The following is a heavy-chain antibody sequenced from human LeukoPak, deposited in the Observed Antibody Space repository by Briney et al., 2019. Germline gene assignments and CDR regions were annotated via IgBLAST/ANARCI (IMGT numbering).Heavy chain of an antibody. CDR2: IYSGGST. D-gene: IGHD3-22*01. CDR3: ARVSYYDSSGYYFLSYVDY. CDR1: GFTVSSNY. Sequence: GGSLRLSCAASGFTVSSNYMSWVRQAPGKGLEWVSVIYSGGSTYYADSVRGRFTISRDNSKNTLYLQMSSLGAEDTAVYYCARVSYYDSSGYYFLSYVDYWGQGTLVTVSS. J-gene: IGHJ4*02. V-gene: IGHV3-53*01.